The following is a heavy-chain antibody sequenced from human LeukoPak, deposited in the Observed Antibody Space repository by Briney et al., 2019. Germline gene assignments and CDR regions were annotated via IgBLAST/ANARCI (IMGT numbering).Heavy chain of an antibody. Sequence: PGGSLRLSCAASGFTFSSYWMHWVRQAPGKGLVWVSRINSDGSSTSYADSVKGRFTISRDNAKNSLYLQMNSLRDEDTAVYYCAQKSNSDWFIDYWGQGTLVTVSS. CDR2: INSDGSST. V-gene: IGHV3-74*01. D-gene: IGHD3-9*01. CDR3: AQKSNSDWFIDY. CDR1: GFTFSSYW. J-gene: IGHJ4*02.